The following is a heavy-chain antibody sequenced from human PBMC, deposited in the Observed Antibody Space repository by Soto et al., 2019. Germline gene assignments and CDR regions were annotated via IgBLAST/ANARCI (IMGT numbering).Heavy chain of an antibody. V-gene: IGHV3-21*06. CDR3: ARKSSSDSTGYDYFDY. J-gene: IGHJ4*02. D-gene: IGHD3-22*01. CDR2: INYSGRYM. Sequence: VQLVESGGGLVEPGGSLRLSCATSGFSFSSSDMTWVRQAPGKGLEYVSSINYSGRYMFYAGSLRGRFTVSRDNAKNALKQQMPSLRAEDTAVYYCARKSSSDSTGYDYFDYWGQGTLVTVSS. CDR1: GFSFSSSD.